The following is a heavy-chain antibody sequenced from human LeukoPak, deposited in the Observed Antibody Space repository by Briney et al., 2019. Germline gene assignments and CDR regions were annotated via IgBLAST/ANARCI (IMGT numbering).Heavy chain of an antibody. D-gene: IGHD6-19*01. Sequence: SETLSLTCTVSGGSVSNYYWSWIRQPAGKGLEWIGSIYYSGSTYYNPSLKSRVTISVDTSKNQFSLKLSSVTAADTAVYYCARHRFSTGSGSQYWGQGTLVTVSS. CDR2: IYYSGST. CDR1: GGSVSNYY. CDR3: ARHRFSTGSGSQY. V-gene: IGHV4-59*05. J-gene: IGHJ4*02.